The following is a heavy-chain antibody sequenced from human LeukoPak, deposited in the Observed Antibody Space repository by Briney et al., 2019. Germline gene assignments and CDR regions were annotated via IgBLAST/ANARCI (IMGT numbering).Heavy chain of an antibody. CDR2: ISWNSGSI. V-gene: IGHV3-9*01. CDR3: AKDLGDYYGMDV. J-gene: IGHJ6*02. Sequence: GGSLRLSCAASGFTFDDYAMHWVRQAPGKGLEWVSGISWNSGSIGYADSVKGRLTISRDNAKNSLYLQMNSLRAEDTALYYCAKDLGDYYGMDVWGQGTTVTVSS. CDR1: GFTFDDYA.